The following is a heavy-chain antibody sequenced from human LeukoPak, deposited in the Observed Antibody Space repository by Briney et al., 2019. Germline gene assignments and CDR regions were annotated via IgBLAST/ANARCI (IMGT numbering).Heavy chain of an antibody. CDR1: GCSISSGGHY. CDR3: ARDLVSGYGDYALRGMAFAI. Sequence: SQTLSLTCTVSGCSISSGGHYWSWIRQHPGKGLEWIGYIYYSGSTYYNPSLKSRLTISVDTSKNQFSLMLSSVTAADTAVYYCARDLVSGYGDYALRGMAFAIWGQGTMVTVSS. J-gene: IGHJ3*02. CDR2: IYYSGST. V-gene: IGHV4-31*03. D-gene: IGHD4-17*01.